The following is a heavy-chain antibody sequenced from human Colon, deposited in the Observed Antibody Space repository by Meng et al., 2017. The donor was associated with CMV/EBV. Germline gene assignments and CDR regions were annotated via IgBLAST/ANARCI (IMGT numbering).Heavy chain of an antibody. CDR1: GASISSYY. D-gene: IGHD3-22*01. CDR3: ARDSRGFEGWFDI. V-gene: IGHV4-59*12. CDR2: MYHTGRT. Sequence: SETLSLTCSVSGASISSYYWSWIRQAPGKGLEWIGYMYHTGRTSYNPSLKSRVTLSMDTSKDQFFLNLNSVTAADTALYYCARDSRGFEGWFDIWGRGTLVTVSS. J-gene: IGHJ2*01.